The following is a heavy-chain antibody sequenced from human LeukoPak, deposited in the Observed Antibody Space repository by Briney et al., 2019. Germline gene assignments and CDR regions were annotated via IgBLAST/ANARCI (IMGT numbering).Heavy chain of an antibody. V-gene: IGHV4-30-2*01. D-gene: IGHD3-9*01. J-gene: IGHJ3*02. CDR3: ARDLRGTSAFDI. Sequence: PSETLSLTCTVSGGSISSGGYYWSWIRQPPGKGLEWIGYIYHSGSTYYNPSLKSRVTISVDRSKNQFSLKLSSVTAADTAVYYCARDLRGTSAFDIWGQGTMVTVSS. CDR1: GGSISSGGYY. CDR2: IYHSGST.